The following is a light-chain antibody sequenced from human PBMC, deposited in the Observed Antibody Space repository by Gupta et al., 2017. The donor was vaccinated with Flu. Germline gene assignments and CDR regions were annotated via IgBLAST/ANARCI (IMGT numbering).Light chain of an antibody. Sequence: ENELTHSPVTLSWSPGERATLSGRASQSVSSSYLDWYQQKPDQAPRIIIYAATSRAGGNTDRFSGSGEEKDFTHTSSRRENEDCGVYYGHHYWSSRTFGQGTKVEI. CDR2: AAT. CDR3: HHYWSSRT. V-gene: IGKV3-20*01. CDR1: QSVSSSY. J-gene: IGKJ1*01.